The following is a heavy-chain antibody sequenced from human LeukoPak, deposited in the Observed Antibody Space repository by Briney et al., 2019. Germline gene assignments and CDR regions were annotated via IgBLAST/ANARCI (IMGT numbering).Heavy chain of an antibody. CDR2: IWYDGINK. CDR3: ARHYYDSSGYGCFDY. J-gene: IGHJ4*02. V-gene: IGHV3-33*01. D-gene: IGHD3-22*01. Sequence: GGSLRLSCAASGFTFSSYGMHWVRQAPGKGLEWVAVIWYDGINKYYSDSVKGRFTISRDNSKNTLYLQMNSLRAEDTAVYYCARHYYDSSGYGCFDYWGQGTLVTVSS. CDR1: GFTFSSYG.